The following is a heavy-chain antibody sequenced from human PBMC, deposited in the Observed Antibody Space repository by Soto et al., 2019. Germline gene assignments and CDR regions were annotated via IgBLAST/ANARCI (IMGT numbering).Heavy chain of an antibody. Sequence: SQTLSLTCVISGDSVSSNSAAWNWIRLSPSRGLEWLARTYYRSRWYNDYAVSVKSRIPINPDTSKNQFSLQLNSVTPEDTAVYYCAREGDIGYGVYRNNYYYYYGMDVWVQGTTVTAP. CDR3: AREGDIGYGVYRNNYYYYYGMDV. D-gene: IGHD4-17*01. CDR1: GDSVSSNSAA. J-gene: IGHJ6*02. CDR2: TYYRSRWYN. V-gene: IGHV6-1*01.